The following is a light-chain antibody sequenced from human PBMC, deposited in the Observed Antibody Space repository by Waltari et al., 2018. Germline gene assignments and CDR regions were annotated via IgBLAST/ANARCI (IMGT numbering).Light chain of an antibody. CDR1: QSVSSF. Sequence: EVVLTQSPATLSLSPGERATLSCRASQSVSSFLAWYQQKPGQAPRLLIYDASNRATGIPARFSGSGSGTDFTLPISSLEPEDFAVYYCQQRSNVLFAFGPGTKVDFK. CDR3: QQRSNVLFA. J-gene: IGKJ3*01. CDR2: DAS. V-gene: IGKV3-11*01.